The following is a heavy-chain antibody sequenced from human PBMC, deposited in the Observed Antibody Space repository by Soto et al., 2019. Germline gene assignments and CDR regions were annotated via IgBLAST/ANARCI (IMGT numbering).Heavy chain of an antibody. CDR3: AKARMSTSGGSCPCYYGMDV. D-gene: IGHD2-15*01. V-gene: IGHV3-23*01. CDR2: ISGSGGST. J-gene: IGHJ6*02. Sequence: PRGSLRLSCAASGFTFSSYAMSWVRQAPGKGLEWVSAISGSGGSTYYADSVKGRFTISRDNSKNTLYLQMNSLRAEDTAAYYCAKARMSTSGGSCPCYYGMDVWGQGTTVTVSS. CDR1: GFTFSSYA.